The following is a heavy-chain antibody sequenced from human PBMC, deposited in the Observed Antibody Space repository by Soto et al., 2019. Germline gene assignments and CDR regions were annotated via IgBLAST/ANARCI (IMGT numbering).Heavy chain of an antibody. Sequence: ASVEVSCXECGYTKNGKYMQWVQQETGQGLEWMGWINPNSGGTNYAQKFQGRVTMTRDTSISTAYMELSRLRSDDTAVYYCARESSATTDYFDYWGQGTLVTVSS. CDR2: INPNSGGT. V-gene: IGHV1-2*02. CDR3: ARESSATTDYFDY. D-gene: IGHD5-12*01. J-gene: IGHJ4*02. CDR1: GYTKNGKY.